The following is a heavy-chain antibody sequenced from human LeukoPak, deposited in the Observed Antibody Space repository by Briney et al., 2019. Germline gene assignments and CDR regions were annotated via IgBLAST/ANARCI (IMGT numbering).Heavy chain of an antibody. Sequence: SSGTLSLTCTVSGDSISSRSWWNWVRQPPGKGLEWIGEMYHSGTTNYNPSLNSRVTISVDTSKNQFSLKLSSVTAADTAVYYCARHVRKRGIAVAGTPGWFDPWGQGTLVTVSS. CDR3: ARHVRKRGIAVAGTPGWFDP. CDR2: MYHSGTT. J-gene: IGHJ5*02. V-gene: IGHV4-4*02. CDR1: GDSISSRSW. D-gene: IGHD6-19*01.